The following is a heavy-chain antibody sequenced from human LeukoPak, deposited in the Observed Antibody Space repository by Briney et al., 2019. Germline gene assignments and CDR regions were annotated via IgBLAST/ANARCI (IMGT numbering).Heavy chain of an antibody. CDR2: INPTGTTT. CDR1: GYTFTGYA. D-gene: IGHD3-10*01. CDR3: ARDNSVGDIAWWFDP. Sequence: AAVKISCKASGYTFTGYAMSWVRQAPGQGLEWVGLINPTGTTTLYAQKFQGRVTLTRDMSTSTDYMELRSLKSEDTAVYYCARDNSVGDIAWWFDPWGQGTLVTVSS. J-gene: IGHJ5*02. V-gene: IGHV1-46*01.